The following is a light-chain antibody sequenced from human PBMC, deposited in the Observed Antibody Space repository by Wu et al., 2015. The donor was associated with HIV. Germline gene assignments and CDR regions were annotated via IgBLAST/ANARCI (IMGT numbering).Light chain of an antibody. Sequence: EVVLTQSPATLSFSAGETATFSCRASQSVSGTLAWYQQKHGQAPRLLIYDASNRATGIPARFSGSGSVTDFTLTISSLEPEDSAVYYCQQHNKWPLTFGQGTRLEIK. CDR3: QQHNKWPLT. V-gene: IGKV3-11*01. CDR1: QSVSGT. J-gene: IGKJ5*01. CDR2: DAS.